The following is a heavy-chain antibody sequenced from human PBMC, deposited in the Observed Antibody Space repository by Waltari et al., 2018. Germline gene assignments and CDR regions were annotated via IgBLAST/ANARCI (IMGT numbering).Heavy chain of an antibody. D-gene: IGHD2-2*01. CDR3: ARGACSDTSCYANYYYMDV. CDR1: GGSFSDYY. V-gene: IGHV4-34*01. CDR2: SNRGGST. Sequence: QVQLQQWGAGLLKPSETLSLTCAVYGGSFSDYYWTWIRQPPGTGLEWIGESNRGGSTNYNASLRGRVNISVGASKTQFSLRLTSVAAADTAVYYCARGACSDTSCYANYYYMDVWGKGTAVTVSS. J-gene: IGHJ6*03.